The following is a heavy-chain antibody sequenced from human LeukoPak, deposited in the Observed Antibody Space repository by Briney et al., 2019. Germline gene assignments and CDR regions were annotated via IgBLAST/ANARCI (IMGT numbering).Heavy chain of an antibody. CDR1: GFTFSGYW. CDR2: INSDGSST. D-gene: IGHD3-16*02. Sequence: GGSLRLSXAASGFTFSGYWMHWVRQAPGKGPVWVSRINSDGSSTSYADSVKGRFTISRDNAKNTLYLQMNSLRAEDTAVYYCARGDYVWGSYRLYYFHYWGQGTLVTVSS. J-gene: IGHJ4*02. CDR3: ARGDYVWGSYRLYYFHY. V-gene: IGHV3-74*01.